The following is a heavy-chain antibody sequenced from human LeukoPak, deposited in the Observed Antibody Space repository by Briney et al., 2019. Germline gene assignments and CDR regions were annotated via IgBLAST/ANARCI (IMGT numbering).Heavy chain of an antibody. Sequence: NPSETLSLTCTVSGGSISSYYWSWIRQPPGKGLEWIGYIYYSGSTNYTPSLKSRVTLSVDTSKSQFSLRLSSVTAADTAVYFCARRRGVSSRHFDFWGQGTLVTVSS. CDR1: GGSISSYY. J-gene: IGHJ4*02. D-gene: IGHD2-8*01. CDR2: IYYSGST. CDR3: ARRRGVSSRHFDF. V-gene: IGHV4-59*12.